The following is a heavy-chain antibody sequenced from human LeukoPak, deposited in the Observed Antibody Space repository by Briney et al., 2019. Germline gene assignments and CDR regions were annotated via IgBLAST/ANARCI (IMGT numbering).Heavy chain of an antibody. J-gene: IGHJ4*02. V-gene: IGHV6-1*01. CDR2: TYYRSKWYN. Sequence: SQTLSLTCAISGASVSSNSAAWNWIRQSPSRGLEWLGRTYYRSKWYNDYAVSMKSRITINPDTSKDQFSLQLNSVTPEDTAVYYCARDAGSGWSSFDYWGQGTLVTVSS. D-gene: IGHD6-19*01. CDR3: ARDAGSGWSSFDY. CDR1: GASVSSNSAA.